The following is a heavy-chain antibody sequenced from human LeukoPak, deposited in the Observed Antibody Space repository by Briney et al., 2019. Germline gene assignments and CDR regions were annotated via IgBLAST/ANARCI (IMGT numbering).Heavy chain of an antibody. D-gene: IGHD3-10*01. J-gene: IGHJ6*02. CDR3: ARSLQYNNNTYFYYGMDV. Sequence: SETLSPTCTVSGGSISSYYWNWIRQPPGEGLEWIGYIYYSGSTNYNPSLKSRVTISVDTSKNQFSLKLNSVTAADTAVYYCARSLQYNNNTYFYYGMDVWGQGTTVTVSS. CDR2: IYYSGST. CDR1: GGSISSYY. V-gene: IGHV4-59*01.